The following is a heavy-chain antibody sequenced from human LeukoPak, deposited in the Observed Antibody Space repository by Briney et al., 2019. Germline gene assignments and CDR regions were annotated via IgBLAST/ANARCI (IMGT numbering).Heavy chain of an antibody. V-gene: IGHV3-21*01. CDR2: ISSSSSYI. Sequence: PGGSLRLSCAASGFTFSSYSMNWVRQAPGKGLEWVSSISSSSSYIYYADSVKGRFTISRDNAKNSLYLQMNSLRAEDTAVYYCPRPNSPDIVVVPAADNWFDPWGQGTLVTVSS. J-gene: IGHJ5*02. CDR1: GFTFSSYS. D-gene: IGHD2-2*01. CDR3: PRPNSPDIVVVPAADNWFDP.